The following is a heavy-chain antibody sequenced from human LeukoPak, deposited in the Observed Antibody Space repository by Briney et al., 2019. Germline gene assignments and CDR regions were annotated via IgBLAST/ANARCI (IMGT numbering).Heavy chain of an antibody. J-gene: IGHJ3*01. V-gene: IGHV3-23*01. CDR1: GFTVSSYG. Sequence: GGTLRLSCAASGFTVSSYGMTWVRLPPGKGLEWISDFSATDGSAQYAESLKGRFTISRDNSKNSLYLQMNRLRDEDTAVYYCAKARIAAAGTGAFDVWGQGTMVTVSS. CDR2: FSATDGSA. CDR3: AKARIAAAGTGAFDV. D-gene: IGHD6-13*01.